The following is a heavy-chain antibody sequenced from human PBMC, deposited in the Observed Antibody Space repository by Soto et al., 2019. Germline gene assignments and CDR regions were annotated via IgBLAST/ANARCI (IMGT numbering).Heavy chain of an antibody. CDR1: GFSFSNYG. J-gene: IGHJ4*02. Sequence: QAQLVESGGGVVQPGRSLRLSCEAAVSGFSFSNYGMHWVRQAPGKGLEWVAVISYDGSRKKYADSVRGRFIISRDNAKNSLYLEMNSLRAEDTAVYYCARESEDLTSNFDYWGQGTLVTVSS. CDR2: ISYDGSRK. V-gene: IGHV3-33*05. CDR3: ARESEDLTSNFDY.